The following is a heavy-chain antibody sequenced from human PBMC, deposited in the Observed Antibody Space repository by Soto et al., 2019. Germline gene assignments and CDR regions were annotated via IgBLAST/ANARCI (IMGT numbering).Heavy chain of an antibody. J-gene: IGHJ6*03. CDR3: AREEGEGYCSGGSCYYHYYMDV. CDR1: GYTFTSYD. V-gene: IGHV1-8*01. Sequence: GASVKVSCKASGYTFTSYDINWVRQATGQGLEWMGWMNPNSGNTGYAQKFQGRVTMTRNTSISTAYMELSSLRSEDTAVYHCAREEGEGYCSGGSCYYHYYMDVWGKGTTVTVSS. D-gene: IGHD2-15*01. CDR2: MNPNSGNT.